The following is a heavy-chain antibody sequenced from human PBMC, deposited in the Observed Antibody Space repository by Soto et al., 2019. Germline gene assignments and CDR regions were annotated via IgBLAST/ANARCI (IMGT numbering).Heavy chain of an antibody. J-gene: IGHJ4*02. CDR1: GFSFDTYG. Sequence: QVQLVESGGGVVQPGKSLRLSCAASGFSFDTYGMHWVRQAPGKGLEWVAVISSRGSYKYYADSVKGRFTISRDGSKNTVFLQMNSLRTEDTALYYCAKDPGWRYSFGWASDYWGQGTLVTVSS. CDR3: AKDPGWRYSFGWASDY. CDR2: ISSRGSYK. D-gene: IGHD5-18*01. V-gene: IGHV3-30*18.